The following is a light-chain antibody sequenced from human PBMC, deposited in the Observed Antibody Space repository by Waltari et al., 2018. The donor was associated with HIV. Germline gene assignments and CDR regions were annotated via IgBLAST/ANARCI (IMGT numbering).Light chain of an antibody. Sequence: QVVLTQSPSASASLGASVKLTCPLSSGHSNYALAWHQQQSEKGPRYLMKVNSDGSHNKGDGIPDRFSGSSSGAERYLTISSLQSEDEADYYCLTWDTGIGVFGGGTKLTVL. CDR2: VNSDGSH. J-gene: IGLJ3*02. CDR1: SGHSNYA. CDR3: LTWDTGIGV. V-gene: IGLV4-69*01.